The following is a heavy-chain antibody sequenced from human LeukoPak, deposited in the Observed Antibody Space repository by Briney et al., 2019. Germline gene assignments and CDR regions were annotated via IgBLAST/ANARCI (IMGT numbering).Heavy chain of an antibody. CDR3: ARAGELRIAVAPIDY. Sequence: GGSLRLSCAASGFTVSSNYMSWVRQAPGKGLEWVSIIYSGGGTFYADSVKGRFTISRDNSKNTLFLQMNSLRVEDTAVYYCARAGELRIAVAPIDYWGQGTLVTVSS. CDR2: IYSGGGT. V-gene: IGHV3-53*01. J-gene: IGHJ4*02. CDR1: GFTVSSNY. D-gene: IGHD6-19*01.